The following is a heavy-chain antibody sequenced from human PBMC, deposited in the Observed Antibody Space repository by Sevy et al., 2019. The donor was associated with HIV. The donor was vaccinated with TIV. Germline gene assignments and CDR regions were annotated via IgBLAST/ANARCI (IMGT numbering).Heavy chain of an antibody. CDR3: GKGGGGHYDPDEIGYYFYYYNMDV. J-gene: IGHJ6*03. CDR1: GFSFDSYG. V-gene: IGHV3-23*01. Sequence: GGSLRLSCAVSGFSFDSYGMTWVRQAPGKGLEWVSGISGSGTRTYYADSVKGRFIISRDNSKNTLYLQMNSLRSEDTAIVYSGKGGGGHYDPDEIGYYFYYYNMDVWGKGTTVTVSS. CDR2: ISGSGTRT. D-gene: IGHD3-22*01.